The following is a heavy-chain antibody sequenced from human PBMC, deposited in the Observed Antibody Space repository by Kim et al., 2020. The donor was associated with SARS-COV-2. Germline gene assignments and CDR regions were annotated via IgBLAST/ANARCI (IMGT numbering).Heavy chain of an antibody. CDR3: ARRSITAVGPHGDAFDI. J-gene: IGHJ3*02. CDR2: IYYRGST. Sequence: SETLSLTCTVSGGSISSSSYYWSWIRQPPGKGLEWIGSIYYRGSTYYNPSLQSRVTISVDTSKNQFSLRLTSVTAADTAVYYCARRSITAVGPHGDAFDIWGQGTMGTVSS. D-gene: IGHD6-13*01. CDR1: GGSISSSSYY. V-gene: IGHV4-39*01.